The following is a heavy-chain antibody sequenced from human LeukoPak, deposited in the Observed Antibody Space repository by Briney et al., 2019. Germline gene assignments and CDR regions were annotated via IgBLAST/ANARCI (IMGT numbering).Heavy chain of an antibody. CDR3: AKDATASPYFHWFDN. J-gene: IGHJ4*02. V-gene: IGHV3-33*03. CDR1: GFTFSSYG. D-gene: IGHD3-9*01. Sequence: GGSLRLSCAASGFTFSSYGMHWVRQAPGKGLEWVAVIWYDGSKKYYADSVKGRFTISRDKSKNTLYLQMNSLRAEDTAVYYCAKDATASPYFHWFDNWGQGTLVTVSS. CDR2: IWYDGSKK.